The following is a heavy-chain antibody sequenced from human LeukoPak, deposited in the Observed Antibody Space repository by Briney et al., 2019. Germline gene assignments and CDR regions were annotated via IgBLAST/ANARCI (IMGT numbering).Heavy chain of an antibody. CDR3: ARRTPDYYYYYMDV. J-gene: IGHJ6*03. CDR2: ISGSGAST. CDR1: GFTFSNYA. D-gene: IGHD4-23*01. Sequence: GGSLRLSCAASGFTFSNYAMSWVRQAPGKGLEWVSTISGSGASTYYADSAKGRFTFSRDNSKNTLYLQMNSLRADDTAVYYCARRTPDYYYYYMDVWGNGTTVTVSS. V-gene: IGHV3-23*01.